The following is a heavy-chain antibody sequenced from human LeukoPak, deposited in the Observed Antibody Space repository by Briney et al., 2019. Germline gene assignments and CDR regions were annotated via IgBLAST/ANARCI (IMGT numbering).Heavy chain of an antibody. CDR3: AKGVMAAGGLRGFDY. Sequence: GGSLRLSCAASGFTFSSYAMSWVRQAPGKGLEWVSAITGSGGSTYYTDSVKGRFTISRDNSKNTLYLQMNSLRAEDTAVYYCAKGVMAAGGLRGFDYWGQGTLVTVSS. CDR1: GFTFSSYA. D-gene: IGHD6-13*01. CDR2: ITGSGGST. J-gene: IGHJ4*02. V-gene: IGHV3-23*01.